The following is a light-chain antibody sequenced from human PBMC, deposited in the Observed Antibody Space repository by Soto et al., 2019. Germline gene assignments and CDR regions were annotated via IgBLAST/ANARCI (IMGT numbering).Light chain of an antibody. Sequence: DFQMTQSPSTLSASVLDIVTITLRASQNIRSRLAWFQQKPGKAPKLLIYDASSLESGVPSTFSGSGSGTEFTLTISSLQSEDFAVYFCQQYADWPKTFGQGTKVDIK. V-gene: IGKV1-5*01. CDR2: DAS. CDR1: QNIRSR. J-gene: IGKJ1*01. CDR3: QQYADWPKT.